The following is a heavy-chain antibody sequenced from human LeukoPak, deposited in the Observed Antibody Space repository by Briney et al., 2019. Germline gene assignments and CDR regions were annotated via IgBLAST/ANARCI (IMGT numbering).Heavy chain of an antibody. D-gene: IGHD6-19*01. V-gene: IGHV3-21*01. Sequence: PGGSLRLSCVVSGLNFGTSSMSWVRHVPGKGLEWVSSITSGSSYIYYADPVKGRFTISRDNAKNSLYLQMNSLRAEDTAIYYCARESPDSSGWCVDYLGQGTLVTVSS. CDR3: ARESPDSSGWCVDY. CDR1: GLNFGTSS. CDR2: ITSGSSYI. J-gene: IGHJ4*02.